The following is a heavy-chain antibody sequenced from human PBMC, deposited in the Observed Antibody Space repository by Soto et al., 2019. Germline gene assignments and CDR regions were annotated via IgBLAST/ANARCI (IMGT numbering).Heavy chain of an antibody. J-gene: IGHJ6*02. D-gene: IGHD2-15*01. CDR1: GGSFSGYY. CDR2: INHSGST. V-gene: IGHV4-34*01. Sequence: PSETLSLTCAVYGGSFSGYYWSWIRQPPGKGLEWIGEINHSGSTNYNPSLKSRVTISVDTSKNQFSLKLSSVTAADTAVYYCARATGYCSGGSCYATERDLDVWGQGNTVTVYS. CDR3: ARATGYCSGGSCYATERDLDV.